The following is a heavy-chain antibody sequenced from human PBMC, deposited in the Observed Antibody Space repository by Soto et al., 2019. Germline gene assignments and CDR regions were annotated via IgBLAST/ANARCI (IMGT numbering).Heavy chain of an antibody. Sequence: SETLSLTCSVSGGTISSGTYYWGWIRQPPGKGLEWIGSIYYSGSTYYNPSLKSRVTISVDTSKIQFSLKLSSVTAADTAVYYCARQTQRLVRGLDYFDYWAQGTLVPVSS. CDR2: IYYSGST. CDR1: GGTISSGTYY. D-gene: IGHD3-10*01. J-gene: IGHJ4*02. V-gene: IGHV4-39*01. CDR3: ARQTQRLVRGLDYFDY.